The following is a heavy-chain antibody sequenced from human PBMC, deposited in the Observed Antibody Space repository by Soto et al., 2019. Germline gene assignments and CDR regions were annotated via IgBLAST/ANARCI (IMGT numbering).Heavy chain of an antibody. Sequence: GGSLRLSCAASGFTFSSYGMHWVRQAPGKGLEWVAVIWYDGSNKYYADSVKGRFTIPRDNSKNTLYLQMNSLRAEDTAVYYCARDGVRAVAGIYYYYYGMDVWGQGTTVTVSS. V-gene: IGHV3-33*01. CDR3: ARDGVRAVAGIYYYYYGMDV. J-gene: IGHJ6*02. CDR2: IWYDGSNK. CDR1: GFTFSSYG. D-gene: IGHD6-19*01.